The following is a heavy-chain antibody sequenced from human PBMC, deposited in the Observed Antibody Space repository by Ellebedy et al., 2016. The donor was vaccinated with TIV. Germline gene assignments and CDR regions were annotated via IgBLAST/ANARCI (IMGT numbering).Heavy chain of an antibody. D-gene: IGHD2-2*01. CDR2: ISSDGGRK. J-gene: IGHJ4*02. V-gene: IGHV3-30*18. CDR3: AKEKRYCSSANCPLGY. CDR1: GFTFKSYD. Sequence: GGSLRLXXAASGFTFKSYDMHWVRQVPGKGLEWVAVISSDGGRKHYADSVKGRVTISRDNSKNTLFLQMNSLRPEDAAVFYCAKEKRYCSSANCPLGYWGQGNLVTVSS.